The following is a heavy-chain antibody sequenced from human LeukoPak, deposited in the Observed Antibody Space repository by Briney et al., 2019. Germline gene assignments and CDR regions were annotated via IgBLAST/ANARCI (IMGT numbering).Heavy chain of an antibody. CDR1: GGSFSGYY. CDR3: ARGPAGGLSGSYLDY. D-gene: IGHD1-26*01. V-gene: IGHV4-30-4*01. CDR2: IYYSGST. Sequence: SETLSLTYAVYGGSFSGYYWSWIRQPPGKGLEWIGYIYYSGSTYYNPSLKSRVTISVDTSKNQFSLKLSSVTAADTAVYYCARGPAGGLSGSYLDYWGQGTLVTVSS. J-gene: IGHJ4*02.